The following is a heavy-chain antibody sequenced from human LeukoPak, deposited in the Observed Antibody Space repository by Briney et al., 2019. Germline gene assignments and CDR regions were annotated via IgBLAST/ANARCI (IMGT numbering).Heavy chain of an antibody. CDR1: GGSISSYY. CDR2: IYYSGST. Sequence: SETLSLTCTVSGGSISSYYWSWIRQPPGKGLEWIGYIYYSGSTNYNPSLKSRVTISVDTSKNQFSLNLSSVTAADTAVYYCARDVQNYYYYYMDVWGKGTMVTVSS. J-gene: IGHJ6*03. V-gene: IGHV4-59*01. CDR3: ARDVQNYYYYYMDV.